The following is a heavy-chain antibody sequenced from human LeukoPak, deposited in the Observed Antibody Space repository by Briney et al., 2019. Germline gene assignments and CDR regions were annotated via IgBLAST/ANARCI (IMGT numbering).Heavy chain of an antibody. Sequence: SVKVSCKASGFTFTSSAVQWVRQARGQRLEWIGWIVVGSGNTNYAQKFQERVTITRDMSTSTAYMELSSLRSEDTALYYCAADSGVTAMETLFDYWGQGTLVNVSS. J-gene: IGHJ4*02. CDR1: GFTFTSSA. D-gene: IGHD5-18*01. V-gene: IGHV1-58*01. CDR2: IVVGSGNT. CDR3: AADSGVTAMETLFDY.